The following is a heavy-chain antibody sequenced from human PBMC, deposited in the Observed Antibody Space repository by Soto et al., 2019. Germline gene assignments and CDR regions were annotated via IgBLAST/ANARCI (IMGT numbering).Heavy chain of an antibody. D-gene: IGHD3-22*01. CDR1: GFTFSSYA. CDR3: AKDPNDSSGYEAEYFQH. J-gene: IGHJ1*01. CDR2: ISGSGGST. Sequence: EVQLLESGGGLVQPGGSLRLSCAASGFTFSSYAMSWVRQAPGKGLEWVSAISGSGGSTYYADSVKGRFTISRDNSKNTLYLQMNSLRAEDTAVYYCAKDPNDSSGYEAEYFQHWGQGTLVTVSS. V-gene: IGHV3-23*01.